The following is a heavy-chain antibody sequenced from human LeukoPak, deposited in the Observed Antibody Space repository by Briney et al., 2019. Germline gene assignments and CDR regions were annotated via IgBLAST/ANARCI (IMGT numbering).Heavy chain of an antibody. CDR3: ARTLYGLFAFDI. D-gene: IGHD3-10*01. J-gene: IGHJ3*02. V-gene: IGHV4-59*01. CDR1: AGSISNYY. Sequence: PSETLSLTCTVSAGSISNYYWSWIRQPPGKGLEWIGYIYYSGSTNYNPSLKSRVTISVDTSKNQFSLKLSSVTAADTAVYYCARTLYGLFAFDIWGQGTMVTVSS. CDR2: IYYSGST.